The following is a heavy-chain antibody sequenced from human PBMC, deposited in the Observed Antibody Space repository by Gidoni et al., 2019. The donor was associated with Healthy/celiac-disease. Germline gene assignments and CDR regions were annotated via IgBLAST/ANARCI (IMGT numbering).Heavy chain of an antibody. J-gene: IGHJ3*02. CDR1: GFTFDDYA. V-gene: IGHV3-9*01. Sequence: EVQLVESGGGLVQPGRSLRPSCAAYGFTFDDYAMHWVRQAPGKGLEWVSGISWNSGSIGYADSVKGRFTISRDNAKNSLYLQMNSLRAEDTALYYCAKDTGYYYDSRSDAFDIWGQGTMVTVSS. CDR3: AKDTGYYYDSRSDAFDI. D-gene: IGHD3-22*01. CDR2: ISWNSGSI.